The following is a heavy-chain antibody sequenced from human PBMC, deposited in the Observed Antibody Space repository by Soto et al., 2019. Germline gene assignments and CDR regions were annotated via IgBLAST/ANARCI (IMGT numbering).Heavy chain of an antibody. Sequence: EVQLVESGGGLVQPGGSLRLSCAASGFTFSRYWMSWVRQAPGKGLEWVANIKQDGSEKYYVDSVKGRFIISRDNAKNSLYLQMNSLSAEDTAVYYCARANYGDFLGYYYYGMDVWGQGTTVTVSS. V-gene: IGHV3-7*05. CDR1: GFTFSRYW. CDR3: ARANYGDFLGYYYYGMDV. D-gene: IGHD4-17*01. CDR2: IKQDGSEK. J-gene: IGHJ6*02.